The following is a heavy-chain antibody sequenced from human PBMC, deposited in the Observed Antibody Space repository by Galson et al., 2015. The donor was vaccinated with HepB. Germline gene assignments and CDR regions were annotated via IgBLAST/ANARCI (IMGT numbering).Heavy chain of an antibody. Sequence: SLRLSCAASGFTFSNFAMSWVRQAPGKGLEWVSAIRPSNGTTYYADSVKGRFTISRDNSKNTLYLQMNSLRAGDTAVYFCARGSYWGQGTLVIVSS. V-gene: IGHV3-23*01. CDR3: ARGSY. J-gene: IGHJ4*02. CDR1: GFTFSNFA. D-gene: IGHD3-10*01. CDR2: IRPSNGTT.